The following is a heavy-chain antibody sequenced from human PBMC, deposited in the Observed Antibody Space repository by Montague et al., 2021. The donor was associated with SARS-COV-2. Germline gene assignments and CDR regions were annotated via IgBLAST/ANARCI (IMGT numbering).Heavy chain of an antibody. J-gene: IGHJ6*03. CDR1: GGSSSGYF. CDR3: ARMGDGVVPAPILGVGPFYSCWYLDV. Sequence: SETLSLTCAVSGGSSSGYFWGWIRQPPGNGLEWIGEINHTGSTKHNPSLKSRVTISVDTSKNQFSLKVTSMTAADTAFYYCARMGDGVVPAPILGVGPFYSCWYLDVWGKGATVTVSS. V-gene: IGHV4-34*01. CDR2: INHTGST. D-gene: IGHD2-2*02.